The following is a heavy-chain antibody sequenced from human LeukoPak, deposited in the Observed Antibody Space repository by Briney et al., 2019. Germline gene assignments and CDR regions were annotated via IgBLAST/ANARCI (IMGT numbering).Heavy chain of an antibody. D-gene: IGHD2-15*01. J-gene: IGHJ4*02. Sequence: GRSLRLSCAASGFTFTSYAMHWVRQAPGKGLEWVAVISYDGSNKYYADSVKGRFTISRDNSKNTLYLQVNSLRAEDTAVYYCARDSIYCSGGSCYSPWIYYFDYCGQGTLVTVSS. CDR3: ARDSIYCSGGSCYSPWIYYFDY. V-gene: IGHV3-30*04. CDR2: ISYDGSNK. CDR1: GFTFTSYA.